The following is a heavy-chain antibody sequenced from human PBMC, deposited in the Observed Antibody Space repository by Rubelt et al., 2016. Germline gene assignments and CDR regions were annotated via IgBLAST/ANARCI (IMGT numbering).Heavy chain of an antibody. D-gene: IGHD6-19*01. J-gene: IGHJ5*02. CDR3: ARVIWGSGWSNNWFDP. CDR2: INAGNGNT. Sequence: APGQGLEWMGWINAGNGNTKYSQKFQGRVTITRDTSASTAYMELSSLRSEDTAVYYCARVIWGSGWSNNWFDPWGQGTLVTVSS. V-gene: IGHV1-3*01.